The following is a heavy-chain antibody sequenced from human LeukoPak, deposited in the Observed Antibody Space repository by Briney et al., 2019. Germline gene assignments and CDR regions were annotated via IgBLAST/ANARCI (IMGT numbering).Heavy chain of an antibody. V-gene: IGHV3-23*01. CDR2: ISESGVTT. Sequence: PGGSLRLSCVCSGFTFSNSAMMWVRQAPGEGLEWVSSISESGVTTYYADSVRGRFTISRDNSKNTLYLQMDSLRADDTAVYYCASISGTQALGQGSLVAVSS. CDR1: GFTFSNSA. D-gene: IGHD1-20*01. J-gene: IGHJ5*02. CDR3: ASISGTQA.